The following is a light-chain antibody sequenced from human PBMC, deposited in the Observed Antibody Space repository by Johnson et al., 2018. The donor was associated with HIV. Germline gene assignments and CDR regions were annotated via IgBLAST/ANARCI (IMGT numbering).Light chain of an antibody. CDR1: SSNIGNNY. CDR2: DNN. Sequence: HSVLTQPPSVSAAPGQKVTISCSGSSSNIGNNYVSWYQQIPGTAPKLLIYDNNKRPSGIPDRFSGSKSRTSATLGIAGLQTGDEADYFCGTWDNSLNVYVFGTGTKVTVL. CDR3: GTWDNSLNVYV. J-gene: IGLJ1*01. V-gene: IGLV1-51*01.